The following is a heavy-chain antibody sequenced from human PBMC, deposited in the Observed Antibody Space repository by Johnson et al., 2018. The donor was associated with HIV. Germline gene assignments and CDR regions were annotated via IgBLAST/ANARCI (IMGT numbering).Heavy chain of an antibody. J-gene: IGHJ3*02. Sequence: VQLVESGGGLVQPGGSLRLSCAASGFTFSSYAMSWVRQAPGKGLEWVSVISDSGGGTYYADSVKGRFTISRDNSRNTLYLQMSSLRAEDTAVYYCANRPSVGDRLGAFDIWGRVKMVTVS. CDR3: ANRPSVGDRLGAFDI. V-gene: IGHV3-23*04. CDR1: GFTFSSYA. D-gene: IGHD3-16*01. CDR2: ISDSGGGT.